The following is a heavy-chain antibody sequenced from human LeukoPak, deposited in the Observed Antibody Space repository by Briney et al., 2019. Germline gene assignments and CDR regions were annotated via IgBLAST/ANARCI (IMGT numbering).Heavy chain of an antibody. CDR3: ARGPVALPNDRLSLFFDF. Sequence: SETLSLTCAVYGASFNTYYWSWIRQSPDKGLQWIGEVKHDGDTNVNPSLRSRVVMSVDASKNQFSLKMTSVTAADTAIYFCARGPVALPNDRLSLFFDFWGQGTLVTVSS. CDR2: VKHDGDT. D-gene: IGHD2-8*01. J-gene: IGHJ5*01. CDR1: GASFNTYY. V-gene: IGHV4-34*01.